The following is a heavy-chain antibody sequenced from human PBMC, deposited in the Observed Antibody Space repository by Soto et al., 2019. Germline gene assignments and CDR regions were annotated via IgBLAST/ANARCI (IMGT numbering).Heavy chain of an antibody. CDR2: IYYSGST. D-gene: IGHD1-26*01. CDR1: GGSISSYD. V-gene: IGHV4-59*01. J-gene: IGHJ4*02. Sequence: PLETLSLTCTVSGGSISSYDWSWIRQPPGKGLEWIGYIYYSGSTNYNPSLKSRVTISVDTSKNQFSLKLTSVTAADTAVYYCARGIVGEHGYWGQGTLVTVS. CDR3: ARGIVGEHGY.